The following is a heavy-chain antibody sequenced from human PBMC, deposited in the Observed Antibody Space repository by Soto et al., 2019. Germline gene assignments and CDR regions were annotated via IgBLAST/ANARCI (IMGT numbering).Heavy chain of an antibody. V-gene: IGHV1-46*01. CDR1: GYAFTSYY. CDR3: ARAPTVTILDY. CDR2: INPSGGST. J-gene: IGHJ4*02. Sequence: ASVKVSCKASGYAFTSYYMHWVRQAPGQGLEWMGIINPSGGSTSYAQKFQGRVTMTRDTSTSTVYMELSSLRSEDTAVYYCARAPTVTILDYWGQGTLVTISS. D-gene: IGHD4-17*01.